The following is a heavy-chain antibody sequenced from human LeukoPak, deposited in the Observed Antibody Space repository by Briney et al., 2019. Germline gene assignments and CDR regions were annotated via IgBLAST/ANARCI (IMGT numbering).Heavy chain of an antibody. D-gene: IGHD6-19*01. J-gene: IGHJ4*02. Sequence: SGALSVTCAVSGGSIRSIIYYCGWIRLPPGKWLGWLGSIYDSVSNYYNPSLRSRVTISVDTSKNQYSLRLRTVNAEDTAVYYCARQGGGWYHFDYWGKGTLVTVSS. CDR2: IYDSVSN. V-gene: IGHV4-39*01. CDR3: ARQGGGWYHFDY. CDR1: GGSIRSIIYY.